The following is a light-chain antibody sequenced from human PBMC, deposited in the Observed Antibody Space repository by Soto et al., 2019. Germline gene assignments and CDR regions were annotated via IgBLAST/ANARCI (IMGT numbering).Light chain of an antibody. CDR1: SSDVGAYNY. CDR2: EVS. V-gene: IGLV2-14*01. J-gene: IGLJ2*01. Sequence: QSALTQPASVSGSPGQSITISCTGTSSDVGAYNYVSWYQQHPGKAPKLMIYEVSNRPSGVSHRFSGSKSGNTASLTISGLQADDEADYYCSSYTSSTTLVFGGGTKLTVL. CDR3: SSYTSSTTLV.